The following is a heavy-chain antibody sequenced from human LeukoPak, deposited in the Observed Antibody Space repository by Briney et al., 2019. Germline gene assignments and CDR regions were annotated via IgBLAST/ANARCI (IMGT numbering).Heavy chain of an antibody. CDR2: ISAYNGNT. J-gene: IGHJ4*02. CDR3: AREDDWNYEDY. Sequence: ASVKVSCKASGYTLASYGISWVRQAPGQGLVWMGWISAYNGNTNYAQKLQGRVTMTTDTSTSTAYMELRSLRSDDTAIYYCAREDDWNYEDYWGQGTLVTVSS. CDR1: GYTLASYG. D-gene: IGHD1-7*01. V-gene: IGHV1-18*01.